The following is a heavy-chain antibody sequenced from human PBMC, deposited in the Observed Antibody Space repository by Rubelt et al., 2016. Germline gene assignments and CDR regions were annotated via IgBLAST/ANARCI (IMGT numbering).Heavy chain of an antibody. Sequence: GPGLVKPSETLSLTRTDSGGSISSYYWSWIRKPPGTGMEWIGYIYYSGSTNYNPSLKSLVTLTVDTSKTQFSLKLSPVTAADTAVYYCAREIYDFRSGYSPYGMDVWGQGTTVTVSS. CDR1: GGSISSYY. D-gene: IGHD3-3*01. CDR3: AREIYDFRSGYSPYGMDV. J-gene: IGHJ6*02. CDR2: IYYSGST. V-gene: IGHV4-59*01.